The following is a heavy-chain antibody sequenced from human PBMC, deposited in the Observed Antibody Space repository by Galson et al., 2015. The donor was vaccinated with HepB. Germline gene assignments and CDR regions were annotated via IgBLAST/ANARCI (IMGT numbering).Heavy chain of an antibody. CDR3: ARGVRDYDFWSGPRSWFDP. J-gene: IGHJ5*02. Sequence: SVKVSCKASGYTFTSYDINWVRQATGQGLGWMGWMNPNSGNTGYAQKFQGRVTMTRNTSISTAYMELSSLRSEDTAVYYCARGVRDYDFWSGPRSWFDPWGQGTLVTVSS. CDR2: MNPNSGNT. D-gene: IGHD3-3*01. V-gene: IGHV1-8*01. CDR1: GYTFTSYD.